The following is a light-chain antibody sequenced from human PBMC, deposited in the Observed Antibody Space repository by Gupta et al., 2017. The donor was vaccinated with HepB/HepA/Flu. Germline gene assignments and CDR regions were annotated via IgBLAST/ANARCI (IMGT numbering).Light chain of an antibody. Sequence: DIQMTQSPSSLSASVGDRVTITFQASQDISNYLNWYQQKPGKAPKLLIYDASKVETGVPSRFSGSGSGTDFTFTISILQPEDVATYYCQQDDNLPYTFGQGTKLEIK. CDR3: QQDDNLPYT. CDR2: DAS. J-gene: IGKJ2*01. CDR1: QDISNY. V-gene: IGKV1-33*01.